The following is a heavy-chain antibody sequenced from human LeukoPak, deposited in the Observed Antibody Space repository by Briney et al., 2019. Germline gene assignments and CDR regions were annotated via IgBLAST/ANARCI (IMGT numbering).Heavy chain of an antibody. D-gene: IGHD3-3*01. V-gene: IGHV4-59*01. Sequence: SETLSLTCTVSGGSISSYFWNWMRQSPGKGLEWIGKTFYRGSTNYNPSLKSRVTMSIDTSKNQFSLKLSSVTAADTAVYYCARVGTSDYDFWSGPILYFDYWGQGTLVTVSS. CDR1: GGSISSYF. CDR3: ARVGTSDYDFWSGPILYFDY. CDR2: TFYRGST. J-gene: IGHJ4*02.